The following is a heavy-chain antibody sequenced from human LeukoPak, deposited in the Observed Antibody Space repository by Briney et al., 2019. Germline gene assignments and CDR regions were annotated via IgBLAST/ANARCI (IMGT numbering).Heavy chain of an antibody. V-gene: IGHV3-23*01. Sequence: GGSLRLSCAASGFTFSSNAMSWVRQAPGKGLEWVSSISGNDGSTYYADSVKGRFIISRDNSKNTLYLQMNSLRAEDTAVYYCAKDPMTTVTTVDSDWGQGTLVTVSS. CDR2: ISGNDGST. CDR3: AKDPMTTVTTVDSD. D-gene: IGHD4-17*01. CDR1: GFTFSSNA. J-gene: IGHJ4*02.